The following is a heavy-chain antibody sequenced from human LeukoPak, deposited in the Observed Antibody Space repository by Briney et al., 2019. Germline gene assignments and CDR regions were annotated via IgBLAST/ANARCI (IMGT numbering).Heavy chain of an antibody. CDR3: ATNQYYYDSSGYPFDY. V-gene: IGHV1-69*05. CDR1: GGTFSSYA. Sequence: ASVKVSCKASGGTFSSYAISWVRQAPGQGLEWMGGIIPIFGTANYAQKFQGRVTITTDESTSTAYMELSSLRSEDTALYYCATNQYYYDSSGYPFDYWGQGTLVTVSS. J-gene: IGHJ4*02. CDR2: IIPIFGTA. D-gene: IGHD3-22*01.